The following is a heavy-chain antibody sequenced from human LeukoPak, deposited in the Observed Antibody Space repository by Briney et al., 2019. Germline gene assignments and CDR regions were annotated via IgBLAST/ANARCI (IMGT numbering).Heavy chain of an antibody. CDR2: IDTSSTTM. Sequence: GGSLRLSCAASGLTFSKYSMTWVRQAPGKGLEWVSFIDTSSTTMYYTDSVEGRFTISRDNAKNSLYLQMDSLRAEDTAMYYCARDTRGESDYWGHGTLVTVSS. V-gene: IGHV3-48*04. CDR1: GLTFSKYS. CDR3: ARDTRGESDY. D-gene: IGHD3-10*01. J-gene: IGHJ4*01.